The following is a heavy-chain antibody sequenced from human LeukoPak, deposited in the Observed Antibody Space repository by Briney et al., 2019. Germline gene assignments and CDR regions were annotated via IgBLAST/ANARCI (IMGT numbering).Heavy chain of an antibody. V-gene: IGHV1-69*04. CDR1: GGTFSSYT. Sequence: SVKVSCKASGGTFSSYTISWVRQAPGQGLEWMGRIITILGIANYAQKFQGRVTITADKSTSTAYMELSSLRSEDTAVYYCARDHHYYDNHWYFDLWGRGTLVTVSS. CDR2: IITILGIA. D-gene: IGHD3-22*01. CDR3: ARDHHYYDNHWYFDL. J-gene: IGHJ2*01.